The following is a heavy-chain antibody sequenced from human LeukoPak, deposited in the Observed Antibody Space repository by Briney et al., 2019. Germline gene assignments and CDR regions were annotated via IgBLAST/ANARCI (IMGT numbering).Heavy chain of an antibody. CDR3: ARDPSGDYGLD. CDR2: IYSGGTT. Sequence: PGGSLRLSCAASGFTVSGNYMSWVRQAPGKGLEWVSLIYSGGTTYYADSVRGRFTISRDKSKNTLYLQMDSLRTEDTAVYYCARDPSGDYGLDWGQGTLVTVSS. V-gene: IGHV3-66*01. D-gene: IGHD4-17*01. CDR1: GFTVSGNY. J-gene: IGHJ4*02.